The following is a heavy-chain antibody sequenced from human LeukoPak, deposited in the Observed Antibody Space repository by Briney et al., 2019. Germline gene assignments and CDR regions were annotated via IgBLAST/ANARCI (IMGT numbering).Heavy chain of an antibody. V-gene: IGHV1-69*02. Sequence: ASVKVSCKASGGTFSSYTISWVRQAPGQGLEWMGRIIPTFGIANYAQKFQGRVTITADKSTSTAYMELSSLRSEDTAVFYCARGHQPPYYGMDVWGQGTTVTVSS. CDR2: IIPTFGIA. CDR1: GGTFSSYT. CDR3: ARGHQPPYYGMDV. J-gene: IGHJ6*02.